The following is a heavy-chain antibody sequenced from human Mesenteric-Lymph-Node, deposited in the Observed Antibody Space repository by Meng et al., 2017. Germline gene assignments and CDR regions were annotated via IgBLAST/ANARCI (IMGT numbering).Heavy chain of an antibody. J-gene: IGHJ4*02. Sequence: GGSLRLSCAASGFTFSDYYMSWIRQAPGKGLEWVSYISSSGSTIYYADSVKGRFTISRDNAKNSRYLQMNSLIAEDTAVYYCARESSAYCGGDCYGSFDYWGQGTLVTVSS. D-gene: IGHD2-21*02. V-gene: IGHV3-11*01. CDR2: ISSSGSTI. CDR3: ARESSAYCGGDCYGSFDY. CDR1: GFTFSDYY.